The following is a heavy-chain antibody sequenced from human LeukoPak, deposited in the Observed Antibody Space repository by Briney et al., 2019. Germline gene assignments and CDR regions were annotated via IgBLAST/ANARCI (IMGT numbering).Heavy chain of an antibody. CDR2: ISYDGSNK. J-gene: IGHJ4*02. CDR3: ARDMTQTGYCSGGSCYIDNQHFDY. D-gene: IGHD2-15*01. CDR1: GFTFSSYA. Sequence: GRSLRLSCAASGFTFSSYAMHWVRQAPGKGLEWVAVISYDGSNKYYADSVKGRFTISRDNSKNTLYLQMNSLRAEDTAVYYCARDMTQTGYCSGGSCYIDNQHFDYWGQGTLVTVSS. V-gene: IGHV3-30*04.